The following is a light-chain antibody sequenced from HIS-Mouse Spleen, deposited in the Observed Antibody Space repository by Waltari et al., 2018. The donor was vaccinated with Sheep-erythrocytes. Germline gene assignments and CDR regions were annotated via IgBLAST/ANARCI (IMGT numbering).Light chain of an antibody. CDR3: CSYAGSSTPWV. J-gene: IGLJ3*02. CDR1: SSHVGSYNL. Sequence: QSALTQPASVSGSPAQSFIISCTGTSSHVGSYNLVSWYQQHPGKAHQLMIYEGSKRPSGVSNRFSGSKSGNTASLTISGLQAEDEADYYCCSYAGSSTPWVFGGGTKLTVL. CDR2: EGS. V-gene: IGLV2-23*01.